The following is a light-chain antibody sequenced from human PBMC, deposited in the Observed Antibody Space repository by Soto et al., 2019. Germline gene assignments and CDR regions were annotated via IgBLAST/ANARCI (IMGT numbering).Light chain of an antibody. CDR3: QQYYSTPPWT. CDR1: QSVLYSSNNKNY. J-gene: IGKJ2*02. CDR2: WAS. Sequence: DIVMTQSPDSLAVSLGERATINCKSSQSVLYSSNNKNYLAWYQQKPGQPPKLLIYWASTRESGVPDRFSGSGSGTDFTHTISSLQAEDVAVYYCQQYYSTPPWTFGQGTKLEIK. V-gene: IGKV4-1*01.